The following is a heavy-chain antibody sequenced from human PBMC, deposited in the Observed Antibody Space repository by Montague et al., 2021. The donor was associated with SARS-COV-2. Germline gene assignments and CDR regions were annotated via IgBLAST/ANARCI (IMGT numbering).Heavy chain of an antibody. D-gene: IGHD2-2*03. CDR1: GFIFSDYA. V-gene: IGHV3-23*01. Sequence: SLRLSCAASGFIFSDYAMNWVRQAPGKGLEWVSTIDYHDGVNKRYAESVEGRFTISRDNSRNTVYLQMNSLTAADTAAYFCVTWIRNHFDYWGQGTPVTVSS. CDR2: IDYHDGVNK. CDR3: VTWIRNHFDY. J-gene: IGHJ4*02.